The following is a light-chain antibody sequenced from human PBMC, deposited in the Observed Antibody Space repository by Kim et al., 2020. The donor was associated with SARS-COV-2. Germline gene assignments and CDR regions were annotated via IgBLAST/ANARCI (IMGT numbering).Light chain of an antibody. V-gene: IGKV3-11*01. J-gene: IGKJ2*01. CDR1: QSVSRY. Sequence: LAPGERATLSCRASQSVSRYLAWYQQKPGQAPRLLIYDASNRATGIPDRFSDSGSGTDFTLTISSLEPEDFAVYYCQERSNWPRNTFGQGTKLEI. CDR3: QERSNWPRNT. CDR2: DAS.